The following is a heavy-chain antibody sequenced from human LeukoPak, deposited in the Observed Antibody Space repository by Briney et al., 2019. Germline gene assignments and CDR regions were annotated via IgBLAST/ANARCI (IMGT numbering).Heavy chain of an antibody. D-gene: IGHD3-3*01. V-gene: IGHV1-58*01. J-gene: IGHJ4*02. CDR3: AADTYYDFWSGYSTLDY. CDR2: IVVGSGNT. CDR1: GFTFTSSA. Sequence: GASVKVSCKASGFTFTSSAVQWVRQARGQRLEWIGWIVVGSGNTNYAQKFQERVTITRDMSTSTAYMELSSLRSEDTAVYYCAADTYYDFWSGYSTLDYWGQGTLVTVSS.